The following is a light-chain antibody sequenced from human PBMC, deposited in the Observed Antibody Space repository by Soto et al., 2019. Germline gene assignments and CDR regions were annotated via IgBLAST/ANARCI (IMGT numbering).Light chain of an antibody. V-gene: IGKV1-39*01. CDR2: VAS. CDR1: QSISSY. Sequence: DIQMTQSPSSLSASVGDRVTITCRASQSISSYLIWYQQKPGKAPELLIYVASSLQSGVPSRFSGSGSGTHFTLTISSLQPADFATYYCQQTYSIPLTFGGGTKVEIK. J-gene: IGKJ4*01. CDR3: QQTYSIPLT.